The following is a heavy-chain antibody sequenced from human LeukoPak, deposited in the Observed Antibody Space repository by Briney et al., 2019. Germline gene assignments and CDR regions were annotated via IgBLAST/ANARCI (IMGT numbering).Heavy chain of an antibody. V-gene: IGHV4-39*07. Sequence: PSETLSLTCTVPGGSISSSSYYWGWIRQPPGKGLEWIGSIYYSGSTYYNPSLKSRVTISVDTSKNQFSLKLSSVTAADTAVYYCARVNSSWSHFDYWGQGTLVTVSS. CDR3: ARVNSSWSHFDY. J-gene: IGHJ4*02. D-gene: IGHD6-13*01. CDR1: GGSISSSSYY. CDR2: IYYSGST.